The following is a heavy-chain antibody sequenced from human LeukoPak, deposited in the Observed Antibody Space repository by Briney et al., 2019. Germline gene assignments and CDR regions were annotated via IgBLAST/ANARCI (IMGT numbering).Heavy chain of an antibody. CDR2: ISERGDNK. CDR3: ARRSYTNHFFDY. CDR1: GFIFSDYY. Sequence: GGSLRLSCAASGFIFSDYYMRWLRDSPGGGGEGVIDISERGDNKFHRDSEGGRFTISRDNVKKSLYLQMSTLRADDTAVYYCARRSYTNHFFDYCGQGALVTVSS. V-gene: IGHV3-11*01. J-gene: IGHJ4*02. D-gene: IGHD1-1*01.